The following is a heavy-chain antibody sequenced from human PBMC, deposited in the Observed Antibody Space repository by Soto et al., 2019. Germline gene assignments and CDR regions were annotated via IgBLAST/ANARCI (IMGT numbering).Heavy chain of an antibody. Sequence: QGQLLQSGAEVKKPGSSVTVSCKAPGGTFSNYAITWLRQAPGQGLEWLGRIIPIYGTTDYAQKFQGSVTMTADEATTTDYRYLSSLISDDTAVYCCSEDGGRECYSGNWFDPWGQGTLVTVSS. CDR3: SEDGGRECYSGNWFDP. CDR2: IIPIYGTT. CDR1: GGTFSNYA. V-gene: IGHV1-69*15. D-gene: IGHD2-15*01. J-gene: IGHJ5*02.